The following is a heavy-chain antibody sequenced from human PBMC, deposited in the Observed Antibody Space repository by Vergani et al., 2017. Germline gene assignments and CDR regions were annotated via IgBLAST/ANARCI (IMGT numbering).Heavy chain of an antibody. CDR3: VEDAGGYENFFDS. CDR1: GFTFSTYA. Sequence: EVQMLESGGSLKQPGGSVRRSRAASGFTFSTYAMHWVRQAPGKGLEWVSALSGGGGSTHYADSFKGRFIISRDNSRDTLYLQMNSLRPEDTATYYCVEDAGGYENFFDSWCQGTLVTVSS. D-gene: IGHD5-12*01. J-gene: IGHJ4*02. V-gene: IGHV3-23*01. CDR2: LSGGGGST.